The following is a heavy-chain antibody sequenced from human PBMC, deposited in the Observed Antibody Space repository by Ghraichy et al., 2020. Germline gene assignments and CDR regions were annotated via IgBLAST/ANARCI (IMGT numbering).Heavy chain of an antibody. CDR1: GYSISGGYY. CDR2: IFHSGTT. Sequence: SETLSLTCTVSGYSISGGYYWGWIRQPPGKGLEWIGAIFHSGTTYYNTSLKSRVTISVDTSTNQFSLRLTSVTAAATAVYYCARSDSFRYTGMDYFDYWGQGSPVTVSS. D-gene: IGHD3-16*02. V-gene: IGHV4-38-2*02. CDR3: ARSDSFRYTGMDYFDY. J-gene: IGHJ4*02.